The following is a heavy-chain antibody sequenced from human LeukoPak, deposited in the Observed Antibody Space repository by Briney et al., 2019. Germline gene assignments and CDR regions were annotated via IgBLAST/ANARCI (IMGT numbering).Heavy chain of an antibody. V-gene: IGHV3-21*01. CDR1: GFTFSSHS. CDR2: ISSSSSYI. Sequence: PGGSLRLSCAASGFTFSSHSMNWVRQAPGKGLEWVSSISSSSSYIYYADSVKGRFTISRDNSKNTLYLQMNSLRAEDTAVYYCAREPQRVVTPYYYYYMDVWGKGTTVTVSS. CDR3: AREPQRVVTPYYYYYMDV. D-gene: IGHD4-23*01. J-gene: IGHJ6*03.